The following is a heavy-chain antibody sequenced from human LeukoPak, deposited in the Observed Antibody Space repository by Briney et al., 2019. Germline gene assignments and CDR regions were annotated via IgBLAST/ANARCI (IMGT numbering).Heavy chain of an antibody. J-gene: IGHJ6*02. CDR3: AKDLGICSGGSCYLYYYYYGMDV. D-gene: IGHD2-15*01. Sequence: GRSLRLSCAASGFTFSSYGMHWVRQAPGKGLEWVAVISYDGSNKHYADSVKGRFTISRDNSKNTLYLQMNSLRAEDTAVYYCAKDLGICSGGSCYLYYYYYGMDVWGQGTTVTVSS. CDR2: ISYDGSNK. CDR1: GFTFSSYG. V-gene: IGHV3-30*18.